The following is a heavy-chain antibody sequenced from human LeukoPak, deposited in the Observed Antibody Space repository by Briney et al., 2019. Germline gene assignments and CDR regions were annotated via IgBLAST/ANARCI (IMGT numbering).Heavy chain of an antibody. J-gene: IGHJ5*02. CDR3: AGSYYDSSGYYIRFDP. CDR1: GYTFTNYA. Sequence: ASVKVSCKASGYTFTNYAMNWVRQAPGQGLEWMGWINTNTGNPTYAQGFTGRFVFSLDTSVSTAYLQISSLKAEDTAVYYCAGSYYDSSGYYIRFDPWGQGTLVTVSS. V-gene: IGHV7-4-1*02. CDR2: INTNTGNP. D-gene: IGHD3-22*01.